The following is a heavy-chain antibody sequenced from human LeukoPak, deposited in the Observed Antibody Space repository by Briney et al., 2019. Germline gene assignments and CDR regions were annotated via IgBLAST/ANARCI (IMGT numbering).Heavy chain of an antibody. CDR3: ARQYVDILTGYHRGELYWYFDL. Sequence: GSLRLSCAASGFTFTTYWMSWVRQAPGKGLEWIGRVYTSGSTNYNPSLKSRVTISVDTSKNQFSLKLSSVTAADTAVYCCARQYVDILTGYHRGELYWYFDLWGRGTLVTVSS. D-gene: IGHD3-9*01. V-gene: IGHV4-59*08. CDR2: VYTSGST. J-gene: IGHJ2*01. CDR1: GFTFTTYW.